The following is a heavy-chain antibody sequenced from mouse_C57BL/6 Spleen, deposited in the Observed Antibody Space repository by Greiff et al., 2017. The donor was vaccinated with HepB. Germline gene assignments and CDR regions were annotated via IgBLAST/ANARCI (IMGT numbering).Heavy chain of an antibody. D-gene: IGHD2-5*01. V-gene: IGHV1-69*01. CDR3: ARPYYSNYGFDY. CDR2: IDPSDSYT. CDR1: GYTFTSYW. J-gene: IGHJ2*01. Sequence: QVQLQQPGAELVMPGASVKLSCKASGYTFTSYWMHWVKQRPGQGLEWIGEIDPSDSYTNHNQKFKGKSTLTVDKSSSTAYMQLSSLTSEDSAVYYCARPYYSNYGFDYWGQGTTLTVSS.